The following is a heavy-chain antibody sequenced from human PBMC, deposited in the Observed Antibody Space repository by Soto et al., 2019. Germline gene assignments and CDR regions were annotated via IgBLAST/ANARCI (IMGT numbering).Heavy chain of an antibody. V-gene: IGHV3-13*01. CDR3: ARKTMPGAFDI. CDR2: IGTAGDT. D-gene: IGHD2-2*01. J-gene: IGHJ3*02. Sequence: EVQLVESGGGLVQPGGSLRLSCAASGFTFSSYDMHWVRQATGKGLEWVSAIGTAGDTYYPGSVKGRFTISRENAKNSLYLQMNSLRAEDTAVYYCARKTMPGAFDIWGQGTMVTVSS. CDR1: GFTFSSYD.